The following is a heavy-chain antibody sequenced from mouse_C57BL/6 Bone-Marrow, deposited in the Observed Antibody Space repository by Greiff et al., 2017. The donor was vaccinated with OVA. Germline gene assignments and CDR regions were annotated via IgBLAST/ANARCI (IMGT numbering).Heavy chain of an antibody. CDR3: ARSGTTRGYFDY. CDR2: IWGGGST. Sequence: VHLVESGPGLVQPSQSLSITCTVSGFSLTSYGVHWVRQSPGKGLEWLGVIWGGGSTDYNAAFISRLSISKDNSKSQVFFKMNSLQADDTAIYYCARSGTTRGYFDYWGQGTTLTVSS. J-gene: IGHJ2*01. CDR1: GFSLTSYG. D-gene: IGHD1-1*01. V-gene: IGHV2-2*01.